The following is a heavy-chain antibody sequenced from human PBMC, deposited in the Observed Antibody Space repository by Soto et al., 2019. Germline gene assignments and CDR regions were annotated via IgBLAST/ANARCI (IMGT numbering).Heavy chain of an antibody. J-gene: IGHJ4*01. V-gene: IGHV4-34*01. D-gene: IGHD3-22*01. CDR1: GGSFSDYY. CDR2: INLNGYT. Sequence: PSETLSLTCAVYGGSFSDYYWTWIRQSPERGLEWVGEINLNGYTKYSPSLQSRVTLSVDTTKKQVSLRLSSVTAADTAVYYCARRAWDNSPYYSFDFWGHGSQLTVSS. CDR3: ARRAWDNSPYYSFDF.